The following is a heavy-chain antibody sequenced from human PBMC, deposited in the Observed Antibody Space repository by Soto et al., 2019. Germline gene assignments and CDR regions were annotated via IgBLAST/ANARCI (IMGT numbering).Heavy chain of an antibody. CDR3: AKEPATAKPEGVDF. CDR1: GYPFSDYY. Sequence: SVKGSCKASGYPFSDYYIHWVRQAPGQGLEWMGWINPNSGGTKYAPKFQGGVTMTRDTSITTAYMELSRLRSGDTAVYYCAKEPATAKPEGVDFWGQGNLVTVS. J-gene: IGHJ4*02. D-gene: IGHD1-1*01. V-gene: IGHV1-2*02. CDR2: INPNSGGT.